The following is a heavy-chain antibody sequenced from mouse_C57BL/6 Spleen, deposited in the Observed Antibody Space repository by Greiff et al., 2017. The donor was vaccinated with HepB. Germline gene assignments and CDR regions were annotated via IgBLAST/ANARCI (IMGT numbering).Heavy chain of an antibody. CDR1: GYSITSDY. V-gene: IGHV3-8*01. J-gene: IGHJ1*03. D-gene: IGHD2-5*01. Sequence: EVQLVESGPGLAKPSQTLSLTCSVTGYSITSDYWNWIRKFPGNKLEYMGYISYSGSTYYNPSLKSRISITRDTSKNQYYLQLNSVTTEDTATYYCARSSYYSNPYWYFDVWGTGTTVTVSS. CDR2: ISYSGST. CDR3: ARSSYYSNPYWYFDV.